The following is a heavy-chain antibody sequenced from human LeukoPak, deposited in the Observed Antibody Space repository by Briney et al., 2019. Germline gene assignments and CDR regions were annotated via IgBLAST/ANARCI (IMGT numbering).Heavy chain of an antibody. D-gene: IGHD6-13*01. V-gene: IGHV3-23*01. J-gene: IGHJ4*02. CDR1: GFTFSSYA. CDR2: ISGSGGST. Sequence: GGSLRLSCAASGFTFSSYAMSWVRQAPGKGLEWVSAISGSGGSTYYADSVKGRFTISRDNSKNTLYLQMNSLRAEDTAVYYCAKDGASSWYRGHFDYWGQGTLVTVSS. CDR3: AKDGASSWYRGHFDY.